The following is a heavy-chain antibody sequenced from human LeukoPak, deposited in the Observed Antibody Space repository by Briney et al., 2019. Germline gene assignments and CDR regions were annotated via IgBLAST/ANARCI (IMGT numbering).Heavy chain of an antibody. J-gene: IGHJ3*02. D-gene: IGHD6-19*01. CDR3: AILESIAVTGTDAFDI. CDR2: IYPGDSDT. CDR1: GYSFTSYW. V-gene: IGHV5-51*01. Sequence: GESLKISCKGSGYSFTSYWIGWVRQMPGKGLEWMGIIYPGDSDTRYSPSVQGQVTISADKSIRTAYLQWSSLKASDTAMYYCAILESIAVTGTDAFDIWGQGTMVTVSS.